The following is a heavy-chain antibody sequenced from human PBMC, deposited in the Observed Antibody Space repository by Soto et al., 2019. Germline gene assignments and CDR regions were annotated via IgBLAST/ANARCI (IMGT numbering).Heavy chain of an antibody. D-gene: IGHD1-26*01. CDR3: ARSLGVTTSLFDY. CDR2: INPSSGTT. J-gene: IGHJ4*02. Sequence: QVQLVQSGAEMKQPGASVKLSCQASGYIFIHCFMHWVRQAPGQGLEWMGGINPSSGTTTYAQKFQGRVTVTRDTSTSTVYMELSSLGSGDTAMYYCARSLGVTTSLFDYWGQGSLVTVSA. V-gene: IGHV1-46*01. CDR1: GYIFIHCF.